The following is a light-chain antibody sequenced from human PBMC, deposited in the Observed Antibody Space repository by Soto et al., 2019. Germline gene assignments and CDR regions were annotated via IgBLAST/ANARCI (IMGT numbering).Light chain of an antibody. J-gene: IGLJ1*01. Sequence: QSALTQPPSASGSTGRSVTISCTGASSDVGGYNYVSWYQQHPGKAPKLMIYEVSKRPSGVPDRFSGSKSGNTASLTVSGLQAEDESDYYCSSYAGSNNWNFGTGTKLTV. CDR3: SSYAGSNNWN. CDR1: SSDVGGYNY. CDR2: EVS. V-gene: IGLV2-8*01.